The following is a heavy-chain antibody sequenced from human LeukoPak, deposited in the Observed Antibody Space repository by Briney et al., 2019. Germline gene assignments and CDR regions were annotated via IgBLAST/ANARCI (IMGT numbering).Heavy chain of an antibody. D-gene: IGHD3-3*01. CDR1: GGSISSYY. Sequence: SETLSLTCTVSGGSISSYYWSWIRQPAGKGLEWIGRIYTSGSTNYNPSLKSRVTMSVDTSKNQFSLKLSSVTAADTAVYYCARVRYDFWSGYYAFDYGMDVWGQGTTVIVSS. CDR2: IYTSGST. V-gene: IGHV4-4*07. J-gene: IGHJ6*02. CDR3: ARVRYDFWSGYYAFDYGMDV.